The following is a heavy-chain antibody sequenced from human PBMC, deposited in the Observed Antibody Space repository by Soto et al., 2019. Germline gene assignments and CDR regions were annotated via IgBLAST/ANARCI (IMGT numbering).Heavy chain of an antibody. D-gene: IGHD3-3*01. CDR2: IYYSGNT. J-gene: IGHJ3*01. Sequence: SETLSLTCTVSGGSISSTNYYWGWIRQPPGKGLEWIGSIYYSGNTYYNPSLKSRVTISVDTSKNQFSLNLNFVTAADTAVYFCARQDDFWNGYHRRWAFDVWGQGTMVTVSS. CDR1: GGSISSTNYY. V-gene: IGHV4-39*01. CDR3: ARQDDFWNGYHRRWAFDV.